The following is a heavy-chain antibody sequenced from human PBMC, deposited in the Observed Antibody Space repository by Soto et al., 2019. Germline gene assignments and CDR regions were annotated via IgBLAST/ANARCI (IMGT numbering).Heavy chain of an antibody. CDR3: ARGRYFGSGSFIFDP. D-gene: IGHD3-10*01. CDR1: GGSISSGGDY. CDR2: IYYSGST. J-gene: IGHJ5*02. Sequence: QVQLQESGPGLVKPSQTLSLTCTVSGGSISSGGDYWSWIRQHPGKGLEWIGYIYYSGSTYYNPSLKSRVTVLVDTSKNQRALKVSAVTAADTAIYYCARGRYFGSGSFIFDPWGQGSLVTVSS. V-gene: IGHV4-31*03.